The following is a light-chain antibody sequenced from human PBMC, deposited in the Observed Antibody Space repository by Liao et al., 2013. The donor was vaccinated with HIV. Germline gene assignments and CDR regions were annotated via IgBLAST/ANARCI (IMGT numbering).Light chain of an antibody. V-gene: IGLV3-1*01. CDR1: KLGDKY. CDR2: QDD. CDR3: QAWDRNTAI. Sequence: SYELMQPPSVSVSPGQTASITCSGDKLGDKYASWYQQKPGQSPVLVLFQDDKRPSGIPERFSGSNSGNTATLTISGTQPTDEADYYCQAWDRNTAIFGGGTKLTVL. J-gene: IGLJ2*01.